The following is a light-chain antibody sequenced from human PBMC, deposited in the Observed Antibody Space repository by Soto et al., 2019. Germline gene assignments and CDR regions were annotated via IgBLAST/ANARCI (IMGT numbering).Light chain of an antibody. Sequence: QSALTQPRSVSGSPGQSVTISCTGTSSDVGTYNYVSWYQQHPGKAPKLMIYDVSQRPSGVPDRFSGSKSGNTASLTISGLQAEDESDYDCCSYAGSYTSVFGGRTKLTVL. CDR3: CSYAGSYTSV. CDR1: SSDVGTYNY. V-gene: IGLV2-11*01. CDR2: DVS. J-gene: IGLJ2*01.